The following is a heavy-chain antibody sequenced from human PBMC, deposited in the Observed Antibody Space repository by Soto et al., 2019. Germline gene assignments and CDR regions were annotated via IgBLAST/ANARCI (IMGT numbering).Heavy chain of an antibody. D-gene: IGHD3-10*01. CDR2: ISYDGSNK. Sequence: QSGGSLRLSCAASGFTFSSYAMHWVRQAPGKGLEWVAVISYDGSNKYYADSVKGRFTISRDNSKNTLYLQMNSLRAEDTAVYYCARDGYGSGSFSYWGQGALVTVSS. CDR3: ARDGYGSGSFSY. CDR1: GFTFSSYA. V-gene: IGHV3-30-3*01. J-gene: IGHJ4*02.